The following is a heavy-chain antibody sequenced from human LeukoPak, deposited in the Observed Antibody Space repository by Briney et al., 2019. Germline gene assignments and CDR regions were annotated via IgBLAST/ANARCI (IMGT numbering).Heavy chain of an antibody. J-gene: IGHJ6*03. CDR3: ARETRLHLSTDYYYYMDV. Sequence: ASVKVSCKASGYTFTDYYIHCVRQAPGQGLEWMGWISAYNGNTNYAQKLQGRVTMTTDTSTSTAYMELSSLRSEDTAVYYCARETRLHLSTDYYYYMDVWGKGTTVTVSS. V-gene: IGHV1-18*04. CDR1: GYTFTDYY. D-gene: IGHD4-11*01. CDR2: ISAYNGNT.